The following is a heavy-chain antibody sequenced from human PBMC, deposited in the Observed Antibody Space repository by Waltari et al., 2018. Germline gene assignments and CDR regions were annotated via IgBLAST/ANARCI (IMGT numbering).Heavy chain of an antibody. Sequence: QVQVMQSGAEMKQPGSSVKVSCTVSGDTFNRYAVSWVRQAPGKGLEWMGRIVTVLQMTNYAQRVRGRITLTASTSATTAFMDLSGLRSEDTAVYYCALSPQQLLAFDFWGQGTMVTVSS. CDR2: IVTVLQMT. D-gene: IGHD6-13*01. CDR3: ALSPQQLLAFDF. CDR1: GDTFNRYA. J-gene: IGHJ3*01. V-gene: IGHV1-69*04.